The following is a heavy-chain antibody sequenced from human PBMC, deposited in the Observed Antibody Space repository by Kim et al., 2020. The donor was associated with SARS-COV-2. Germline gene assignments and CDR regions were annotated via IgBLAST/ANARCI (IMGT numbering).Heavy chain of an antibody. J-gene: IGHJ4*02. Sequence: SETLSLTCTVSGGSISSSSYYWGWIRQPPGKGLEWIGSIYYSGSTYYNPSLKSRVTISVYTSKNQFSLKLSSVTAADTAVYYCARHLVDYYDSSGYFDYWGQGTLVTVSS. D-gene: IGHD3-22*01. CDR3: ARHLVDYYDSSGYFDY. CDR1: GGSISSSSYY. V-gene: IGHV4-39*01. CDR2: IYYSGST.